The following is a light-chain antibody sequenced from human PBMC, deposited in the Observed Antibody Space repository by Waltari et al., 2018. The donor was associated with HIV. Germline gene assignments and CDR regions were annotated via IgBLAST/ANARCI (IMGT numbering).Light chain of an antibody. V-gene: IGLV2-14*01. CDR1: TSDVGGYNY. CDR3: SSFSSSSTPYV. Sequence: QSGLTQPASVSGSPGQPLTISCTGTTSDVGGYNYVSWYQQHPGKAPKLIIYEVSHRPSGVSNRFSGSKSGNTASLTISGLQPEDETDYYCSSFSSSSTPYVFGTGTKVTVL. CDR2: EVS. J-gene: IGLJ1*01.